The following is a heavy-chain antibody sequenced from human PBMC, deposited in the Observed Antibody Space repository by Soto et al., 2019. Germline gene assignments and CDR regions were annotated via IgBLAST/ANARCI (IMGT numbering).Heavy chain of an antibody. J-gene: IGHJ4*02. CDR3: AKDRQRWLQFEFDY. V-gene: IGHV3-30*18. CDR2: ISYDGSNK. Sequence: QVQLVESGGGVVQPGRSLRLSCAASGFTFSSYGMHWVRQAPGKGLEWVAVISYDGSNKYYADSVKGRFTISRDNSKNTLYLQMNSLRAEDTAVYYCAKDRQRWLQFEFDYWGQGTLVNVSS. D-gene: IGHD5-12*01. CDR1: GFTFSSYG.